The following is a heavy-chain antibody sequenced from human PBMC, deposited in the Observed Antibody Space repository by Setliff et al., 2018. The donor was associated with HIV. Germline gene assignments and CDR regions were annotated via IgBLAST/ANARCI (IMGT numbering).Heavy chain of an antibody. D-gene: IGHD6-19*01. CDR3: AGVGPRYSSGWCPAY. J-gene: IGHJ4*02. V-gene: IGHV7-4-1*02. Sequence: ASVKVSCKASGYTFTSYAMNWVRQAPGQGLEWMGWINTKTGNPTYAQGFTGRFVFSLDTSVSTAYLQISSLKAEDTAVYYCAGVGPRYSSGWCPAYWGQGTLVTVSS. CDR2: INTKTGNP. CDR1: GYTFTSYA.